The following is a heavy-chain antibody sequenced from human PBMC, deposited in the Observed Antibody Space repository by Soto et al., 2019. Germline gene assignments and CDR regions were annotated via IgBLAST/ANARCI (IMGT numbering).Heavy chain of an antibody. CDR1: GFTFSNAW. J-gene: IGHJ3*02. CDR2: IKSKTDGGTT. CDR3: PTNNDYGDSYAFDI. D-gene: IGHD4-17*01. V-gene: IGHV3-15*01. Sequence: EVQLVESGGGLVKPGGSLRLSCAASGFTFSNAWMSWVRQAPGKGLEWVGRIKSKTDGGTTDYAAPVKGRFTISIDDSKHTLYLQMNSLKTEDTAVYYCPTNNDYGDSYAFDIWGQGTMVTVSS.